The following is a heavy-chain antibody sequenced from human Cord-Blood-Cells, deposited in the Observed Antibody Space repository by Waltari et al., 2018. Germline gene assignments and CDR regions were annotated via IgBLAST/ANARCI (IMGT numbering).Heavy chain of an antibody. V-gene: IGHV4-4*02. CDR3: ARDGDSSSWYFDY. CDR1: GGSISSSNW. D-gene: IGHD6-13*01. CDR2: IYHSGST. J-gene: IGHJ4*02. Sequence: QVQLQESGPGLVKTSGSPSLTCAVSGGSISSSNWWSWVRQPPGKGLEWIGEIYHSGSTNYNPSLKSRVTISLDKSKNQFSLKLSSVTAADTAVYYCARDGDSSSWYFDYWGRGTLVTVSS.